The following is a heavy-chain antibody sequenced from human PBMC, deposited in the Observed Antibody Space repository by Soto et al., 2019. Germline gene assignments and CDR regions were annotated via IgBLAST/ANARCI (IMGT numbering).Heavy chain of an antibody. V-gene: IGHV3-7*05. J-gene: IGHJ3*02. CDR1: GFTFSSYW. CDR2: IKQDGSEK. Sequence: GGSLRLSCAASGFTFSSYWMSWVRQAPGKGLEWVANIKQDGSEKYYVDSVKGRFTISRDNAKNSLYLQMNSLRAEDTAVYYCATSGLITMVRGVIITTRFPDAFDIWGQGTMVTVSS. CDR3: ATSGLITMVRGVIITTRFPDAFDI. D-gene: IGHD3-10*01.